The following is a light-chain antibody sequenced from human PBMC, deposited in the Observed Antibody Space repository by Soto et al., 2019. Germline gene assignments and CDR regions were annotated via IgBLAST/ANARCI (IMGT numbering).Light chain of an antibody. Sequence: QSVLTQPPSASGTPGQRVTISCSGSSSNIGSNYVYWYQQLPGTAPKLLIYRNNQRPSGVPDRFSGSKSDTSASLAISGLRSEDEADYYCAVWDDSLSGVVFGGGTQLTVL. V-gene: IGLV1-47*01. CDR1: SSNIGSNY. CDR2: RNN. J-gene: IGLJ7*01. CDR3: AVWDDSLSGVV.